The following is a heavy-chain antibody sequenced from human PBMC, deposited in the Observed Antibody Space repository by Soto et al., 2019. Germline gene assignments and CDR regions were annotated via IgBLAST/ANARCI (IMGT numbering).Heavy chain of an antibody. Sequence: PSETLSLTCSVSGVSISSGDSYWSWIRQSPGKGLEWIGYIFHTGSAHYNPSLRRRVSLLVDTSKNQFSLKLTSVTAADRGVYFCARVADEDCGTTACYHDAFDFWGQGTTVTVSS. V-gene: IGHV4-30-4*08. CDR3: ARVADEDCGTTACYHDAFDF. CDR2: IFHTGSA. J-gene: IGHJ3*01. D-gene: IGHD2-21*01. CDR1: GVSISSGDSY.